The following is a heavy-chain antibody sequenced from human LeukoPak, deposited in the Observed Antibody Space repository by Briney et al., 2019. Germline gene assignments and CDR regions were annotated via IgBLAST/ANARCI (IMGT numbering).Heavy chain of an antibody. V-gene: IGHV4-39*01. D-gene: IGHD3-10*01. J-gene: IGHJ4*02. CDR1: GGSISSSSYH. CDR2: IYYSGSA. CDR3: AKCISMVRGVIRPPDY. Sequence: SETLSLTCSVSGGSISSSSYHWGWIRQSPGKGLEWIGSIYYSGSAYYNPSLKSRLTISVDTSKNQFSLKLSSVTAADTAVYYCAKCISMVRGVIRPPDYWGQGTLVTVSS.